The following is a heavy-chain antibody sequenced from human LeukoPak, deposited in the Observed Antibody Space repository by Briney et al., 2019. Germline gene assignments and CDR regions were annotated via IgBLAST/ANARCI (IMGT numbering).Heavy chain of an antibody. D-gene: IGHD3-10*01. V-gene: IGHV3-30*04. Sequence: AGGSLRLSCAGSGFTFSSYAMHWVRQAPGEGLEWVAVIFYDGSIGYYAESVKGRFTISRDNPKNTLYLQMNSLRAEDTAVYYCAKFREPYGSGSSYWFDPWGQGTLVTVSS. J-gene: IGHJ5*02. CDR1: GFTFSSYA. CDR2: IFYDGSIG. CDR3: AKFREPYGSGSSYWFDP.